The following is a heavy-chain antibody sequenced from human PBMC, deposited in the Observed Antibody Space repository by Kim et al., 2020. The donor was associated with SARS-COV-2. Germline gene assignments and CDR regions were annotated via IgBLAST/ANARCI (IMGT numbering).Heavy chain of an antibody. CDR3: ARCPTPNYSRPSDY. J-gene: IGHJ4*02. CDR1: GYTFTKYA. D-gene: IGHD2-21*01. CDR2: INTNTGSP. Sequence: ASVKVSCKASGYTFTKYAMSWVRQAPGQGLEWMGWINTNTGSPTYAQGFAGRFVFSLDTSVSTAYLQISSLRTEDTAVYYCARCPTPNYSRPSDYWGQGTLVTVSS. V-gene: IGHV7-4-1*02.